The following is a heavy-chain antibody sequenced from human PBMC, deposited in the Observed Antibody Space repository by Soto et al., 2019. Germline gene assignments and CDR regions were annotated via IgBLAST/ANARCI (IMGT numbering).Heavy chain of an antibody. CDR1: GGSLSSYH. Sequence: SETLSLTCAVYGGSLSSYHWSWIRQSPGKGLEWIGEINESGGTNYSPSLKSRVTISVDTSKNQFSLKLSSVTAADTAVYYCATVVVVAAINWFDPWGQGTLVTVSS. CDR2: INESGGT. J-gene: IGHJ5*02. D-gene: IGHD2-15*01. CDR3: ATVVVVAAINWFDP. V-gene: IGHV4-34*01.